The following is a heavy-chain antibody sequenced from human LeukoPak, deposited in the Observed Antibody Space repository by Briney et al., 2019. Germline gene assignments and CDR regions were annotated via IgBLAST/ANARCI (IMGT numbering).Heavy chain of an antibody. CDR3: AREAPGVGATDY. D-gene: IGHD1-26*01. J-gene: IGHJ4*02. CDR1: GGSISSYY. V-gene: IGHV4-59*01. Sequence: SETLSLTCTVSGGSISSYYWSWIRQPPGKGLEWIGYIYYSGSTNYNPSLKSRVTISVDTSKNQFSLKLSSVTAADTAVYYCAREAPGVGATDYWGQGTLVPSPQ. CDR2: IYYSGST.